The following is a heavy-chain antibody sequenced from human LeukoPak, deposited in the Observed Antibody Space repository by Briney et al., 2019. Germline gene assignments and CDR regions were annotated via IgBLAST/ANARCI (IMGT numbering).Heavy chain of an antibody. V-gene: IGHV1-69*05. D-gene: IGHD3-3*01. CDR3: ASPPDFWSGYPGDYYYMDV. Sequence: ASVTVSCKASGGTFSSYGMSWVRQAPGQGLEWMGGIIPIFGTANYAQKFQGRVTITTDESTSTAYMELSSLRSEDTAVYYCASPPDFWSGYPGDYYYMDVWGKGTTVTVSS. CDR2: IIPIFGTA. CDR1: GGTFSSYG. J-gene: IGHJ6*03.